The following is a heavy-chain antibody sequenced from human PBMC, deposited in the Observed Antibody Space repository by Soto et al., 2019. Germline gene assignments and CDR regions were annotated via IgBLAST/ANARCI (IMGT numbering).Heavy chain of an antibody. D-gene: IGHD2-21*01. CDR3: ARGHYCGDECYFAY. CDR2: IYNSGTT. J-gene: IGHJ4*02. V-gene: IGHV4-4*07. Sequence: PSETLSLTCSVFGGSISSYYWSWIRQPAGKGLEWIGRIYNSGTTNYNPSLESRVTMSVDPSKNQISLKLSPATAADTAIYYCARGHYCGDECYFAYWCQGTLVTVSS. CDR1: GGSISSYY.